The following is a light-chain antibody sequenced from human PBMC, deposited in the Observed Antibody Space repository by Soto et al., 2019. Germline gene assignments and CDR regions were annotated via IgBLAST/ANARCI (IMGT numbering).Light chain of an antibody. CDR1: QTISSH. V-gene: IGKV1-39*01. Sequence: DIQMTQSPSSLSASVGDRVTITCRASQTISSHLNWYQQKPGKAPRLLIYAASSLQSGVPSRFSGSGSGTDFTLTISSFQPEDFATYYCQQSYSSPQTFGQGTKVEIK. CDR3: QQSYSSPQT. J-gene: IGKJ1*01. CDR2: AAS.